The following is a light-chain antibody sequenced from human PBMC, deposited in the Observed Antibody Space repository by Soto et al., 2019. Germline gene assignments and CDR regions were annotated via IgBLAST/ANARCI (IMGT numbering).Light chain of an antibody. CDR2: DDR. CDR3: QVWDSSSDHVI. J-gene: IGLJ2*01. V-gene: IGLV3-21*02. Sequence: CAGNNIGSKNVHWYQQKPGQAPTLVVYDDRSRPSGIPERLSGSNSGNTATLTISRVEAADEADYYCQVWDSSSDHVIFGGGTKLTVL. CDR1: NIGSKN.